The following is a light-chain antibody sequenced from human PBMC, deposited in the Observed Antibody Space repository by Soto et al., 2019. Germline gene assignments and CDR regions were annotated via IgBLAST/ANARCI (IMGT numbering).Light chain of an antibody. CDR1: QSVSSSY. CDR2: GAS. Sequence: EIVLTQSPGTLSLFPGERATLSCRASQSVSSSYLAWYQQKPGQAPRLLIYGASSRATGIPDRFSGSGSGTDFTLNISRLEPEDFAVYYCQQYGSSSYTFGQGTKLEIK. J-gene: IGKJ2*01. CDR3: QQYGSSSYT. V-gene: IGKV3-20*01.